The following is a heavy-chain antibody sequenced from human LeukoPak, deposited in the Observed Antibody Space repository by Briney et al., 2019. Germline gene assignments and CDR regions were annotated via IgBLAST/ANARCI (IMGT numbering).Heavy chain of an antibody. J-gene: IGHJ3*02. Sequence: PGGSLRLSCVASGFTFTSSAMSWVRQAPGKGLEWVSAISGRSGTTYYADSVKGRFTISRDNSKNTLYLQMNSLRAEDTAVYYCASNHSRSAFDIWGQGTMVTVSS. V-gene: IGHV3-23*01. CDR2: ISGRSGTT. D-gene: IGHD1-14*01. CDR3: ASNHSRSAFDI. CDR1: GFTFTSSA.